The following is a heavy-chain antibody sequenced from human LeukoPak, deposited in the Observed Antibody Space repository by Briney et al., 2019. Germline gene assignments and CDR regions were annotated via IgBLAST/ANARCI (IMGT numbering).Heavy chain of an antibody. V-gene: IGHV1-46*01. CDR1: GYTFTSYY. D-gene: IGHD3-22*01. CDR2: INPSGGST. J-gene: IGHJ4*02. Sequence: ASVTVSFTASGYTFTSYYMHWVRPDPGQGLEWMGIINPSGGSTSYPQKFQGRVTMTRDTSTSTVYMELSSLRSEDTAVYYCARDRSGTYYYDSSGHYYFDYWGQGTLVTVSS. CDR3: ARDRSGTYYYDSSGHYYFDY.